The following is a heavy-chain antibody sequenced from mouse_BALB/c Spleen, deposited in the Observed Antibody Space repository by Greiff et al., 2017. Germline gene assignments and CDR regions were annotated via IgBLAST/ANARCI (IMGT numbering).Heavy chain of an antibody. CDR2: INPSNGRT. V-gene: IGHV1S81*02. CDR3: ARNYYGSSYEY. CDR1: GYTFTSYW. Sequence: VQLQQSGAELVKPGASVKLSCKASGYTFTSYWMHWVKQRPGQGLEWIGEINPSNGRTNYNEKFKSKATLTVDKSSSTAYMQLSSLTSEDSAVYYCARNYYGSSYEYWGQGTSVTVSS. J-gene: IGHJ4*01. D-gene: IGHD1-1*01.